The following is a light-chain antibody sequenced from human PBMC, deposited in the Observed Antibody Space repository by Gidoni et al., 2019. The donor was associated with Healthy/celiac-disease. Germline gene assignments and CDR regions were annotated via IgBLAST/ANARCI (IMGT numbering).Light chain of an antibody. CDR2: AAS. CDR3: QQSYSTGLT. Sequence: DIQMTQSTSSLSASVGDRVTITCRASQSISSYLNWYQPKPGKAPKLLIYAASSLQSGVPSRFSGSGSGTDFTLPISSLQPEDFATYYCQQSYSTGLTFGGGTKVEIK. V-gene: IGKV1-39*01. J-gene: IGKJ4*01. CDR1: QSISSY.